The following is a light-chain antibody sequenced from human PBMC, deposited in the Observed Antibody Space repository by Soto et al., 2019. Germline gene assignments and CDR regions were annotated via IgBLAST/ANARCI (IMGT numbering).Light chain of an antibody. CDR3: QQYGSSGT. V-gene: IGKV3-20*01. Sequence: EIVLTQSPGTLSLSPWERATLSCRASQSVSSSYLVWHQQKPGQAPRLLIYAASRRATGIPDRFSGSGSGTDFTLTISRLEPEDFAVYYCQQYGSSGTFGQGTKVDIK. J-gene: IGKJ1*01. CDR1: QSVSSSY. CDR2: AAS.